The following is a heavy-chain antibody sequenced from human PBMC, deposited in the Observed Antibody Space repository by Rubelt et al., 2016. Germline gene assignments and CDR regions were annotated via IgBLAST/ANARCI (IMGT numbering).Heavy chain of an antibody. CDR2: INHSGST. V-gene: IGHV4-39*01. Sequence: QLQLQESGPGLVKPSETLSLTCTVSGGSISSSSYYWGWIRQPPGKGLEWIGEINHSGSTNYNPPLRRRVTICVDTSKNQFALKLSSVTAADTAVYYCARQYYEFWSGYYNWFDPWGQGTLVTVSS. J-gene: IGHJ5*02. CDR3: ARQYYEFWSGYYNWFDP. CDR1: GGSISSSSYY. D-gene: IGHD3-3*01.